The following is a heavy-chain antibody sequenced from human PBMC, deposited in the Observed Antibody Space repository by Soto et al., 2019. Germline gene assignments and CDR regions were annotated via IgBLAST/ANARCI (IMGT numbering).Heavy chain of an antibody. J-gene: IGHJ6*04. CDR1: GGTFSSYT. Sequence: QVQLVQSGAEVKKPGSSVKVSCKASGGTFSSYTISWVRQAPGQGLEWMGRIIPILGIANYAQKFQGRVTISPDKSTSTAYMELRSLRSEDAAVYYCASTMVRGVTYRMSVWRKGTTVTVSS. V-gene: IGHV1-69*02. CDR2: IIPILGIA. D-gene: IGHD3-10*01. CDR3: ASTMVRGVTYRMSV.